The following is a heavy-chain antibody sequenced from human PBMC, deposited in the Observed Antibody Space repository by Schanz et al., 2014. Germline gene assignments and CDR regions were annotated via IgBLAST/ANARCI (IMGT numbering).Heavy chain of an antibody. Sequence: QVQLVQSGGEVKKPGASVKVSCKASGYTFSSYGITWVRQAPGQGLEWMGWINGYNGHTLYAQKFQGRVTMTTDTSTSTSYMELTSLRSDDTAVYYCARAKRFGDMDVWGQGTTVTVSS. D-gene: IGHD3-10*01. CDR2: INGYNGHT. CDR3: ARAKRFGDMDV. CDR1: GYTFSSYG. V-gene: IGHV1-18*01. J-gene: IGHJ6*02.